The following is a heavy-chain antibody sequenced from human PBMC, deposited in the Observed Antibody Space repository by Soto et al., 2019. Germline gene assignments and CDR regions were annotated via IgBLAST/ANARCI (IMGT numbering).Heavy chain of an antibody. V-gene: IGHV1-69*06. D-gene: IGHD1-26*01. CDR2: IMPIFRRA. CDR1: GGTFKNSA. Sequence: SVKVSCKASGGTFKNSAISWVRQVPGQGLEWMGGIMPIFRRADYAQKFQGRVTITADKSTSTVYMELSSLGSEDTAIYYCARAEVGSTTRIDYWGQGTMVTVSS. J-gene: IGHJ4*02. CDR3: ARAEVGSTTRIDY.